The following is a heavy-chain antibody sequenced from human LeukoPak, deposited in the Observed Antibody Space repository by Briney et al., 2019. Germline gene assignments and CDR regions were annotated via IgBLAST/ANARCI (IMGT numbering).Heavy chain of an antibody. CDR3: ARDRRSSSWSDAFDI. CDR2: INTNTGNP. V-gene: IGHV7-4-1*02. D-gene: IGHD6-13*01. Sequence: GASVKVSCKASGYTFTAYYMHWVRQAPGQGLEWMGWINTNTGNPTYAQGFTGRFVFSLDTSVSTAYLQISGLKAEDTAVYYCARDRRSSSWSDAFDIWGQGTMVTVSS. CDR1: GYTFTAYY. J-gene: IGHJ3*02.